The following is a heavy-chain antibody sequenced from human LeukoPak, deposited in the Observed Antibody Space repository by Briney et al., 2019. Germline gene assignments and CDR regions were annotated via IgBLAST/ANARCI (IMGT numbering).Heavy chain of an antibody. J-gene: IGHJ4*02. CDR1: GGFNTHYY. D-gene: IGHD3-22*01. V-gene: IGHV4-59*01. CDR3: ARGQWLPVFDF. CDR2: IYHSGST. Sequence: SETLSLTCSVSGGFNTHYYWSWIRQPPGKGLEWIGYIYHSGSTKYNPSLKSRVTISVDTSKNHFSLKLSSVTAADTAVYYCARGQWLPVFDFWGQGTLVTVSS.